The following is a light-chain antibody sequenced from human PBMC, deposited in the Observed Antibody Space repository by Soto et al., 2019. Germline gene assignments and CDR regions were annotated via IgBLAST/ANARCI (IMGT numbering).Light chain of an antibody. CDR1: QGISNY. V-gene: IGKV1-27*01. J-gene: IGKJ3*01. Sequence: DIQMTQSPSSLSASVGDRVTITCRASQGISNYLAWFQQKPGKVPRLLIYGASTLQSGVPSRFSGIGSGTDLTLPISSLQPEDVATDYCQQYDSAPFTFGPGTKLDIK. CDR3: QQYDSAPFT. CDR2: GAS.